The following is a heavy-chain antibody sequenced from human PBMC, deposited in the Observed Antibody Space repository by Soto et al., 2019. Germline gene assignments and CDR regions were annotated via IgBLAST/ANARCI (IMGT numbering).Heavy chain of an antibody. V-gene: IGHV3-33*01. CDR2: IWYDGSNK. CDR3: ARADSSGWYSGYYYGMDV. J-gene: IGHJ6*02. CDR1: GFTFTSYG. D-gene: IGHD6-19*01. Sequence: QVQLVESGGGVVQPGWSLRLSCAASGFTFTSYGMHWVRQAPGKGLEWVAVIWYDGSNKYYADSVKGRFTISRDNSKNTLYLQMNSLRAEDTAVYYCARADSSGWYSGYYYGMDVWGQGTTVTVSS.